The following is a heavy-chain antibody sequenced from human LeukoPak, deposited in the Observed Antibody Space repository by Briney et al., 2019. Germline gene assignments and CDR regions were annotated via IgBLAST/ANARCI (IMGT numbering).Heavy chain of an antibody. V-gene: IGHV4-59*01. D-gene: IGHD5-24*01. CDR2: VYYSGST. CDR1: GGSISSYY. Sequence: SETLSLTCTVSGGSISSYYWSWIRRPPGKGLEWIGYVYYSGSTNYNPALKSRVTISIDTSKSQFSLRLGSVTAADTAVYYCARHPRDNYYYYYYMDVWGKGTTVTVSS. CDR3: ARHPRDNYYYYYYMDV. J-gene: IGHJ6*03.